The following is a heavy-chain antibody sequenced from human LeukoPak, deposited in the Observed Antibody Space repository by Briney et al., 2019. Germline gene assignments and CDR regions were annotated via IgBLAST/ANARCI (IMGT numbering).Heavy chain of an antibody. CDR1: GYTFTSYG. Sequence: ASVKVSCKASGYTFTSYGITWVRQVPGQGLEWMGWISAYNGNTKYAQKFQGRVTMTTDTSTSTAYMELRSLRSDDTAVYYCARGFPPRRNYDSRGYYSYYFDYWGQGTLVTVSS. V-gene: IGHV1-18*01. D-gene: IGHD3-22*01. CDR2: ISAYNGNT. J-gene: IGHJ4*02. CDR3: ARGFPPRRNYDSRGYYSYYFDY.